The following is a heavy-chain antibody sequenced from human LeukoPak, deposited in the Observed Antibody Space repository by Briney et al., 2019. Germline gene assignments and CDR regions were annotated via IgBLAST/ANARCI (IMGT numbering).Heavy chain of an antibody. J-gene: IGHJ4*02. D-gene: IGHD6-19*01. V-gene: IGHV3-66*01. CDR3: AREVGWNYFDY. Sequence: GGSLRLSCAASGFTFSSYAMSWVRQAPGKGLEWVSVIYSGGSTYYADSVKGRFTISRDNSKNTLYLQMNSLRAEDTAVYYCAREVGWNYFDYWGQGTLVTVSS. CDR2: IYSGGST. CDR1: GFTFSSYA.